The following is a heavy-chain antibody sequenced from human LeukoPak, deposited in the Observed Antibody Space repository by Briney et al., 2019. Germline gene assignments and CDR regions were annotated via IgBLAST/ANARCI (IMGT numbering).Heavy chain of an antibody. D-gene: IGHD2-2*01. CDR2: IYYSGST. J-gene: IGHJ4*02. CDR1: GGSISSYY. CDR3: ARMYCSSTSCHDC. V-gene: IGHV4-59*01. Sequence: SETLSLTCTVSGGSISSYYWSWIRQPPGKGLEWIGYIYYSGSTNYNPSLKSRVTISVDTSKNQFSLKLSSVTAADTAAYYCARMYCSSTSCHDCWGQGTLVTVSS.